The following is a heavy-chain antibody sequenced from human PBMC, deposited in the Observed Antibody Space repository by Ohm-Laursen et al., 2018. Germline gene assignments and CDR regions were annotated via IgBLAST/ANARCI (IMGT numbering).Heavy chain of an antibody. CDR3: AKDRVVGATDLDYYYYYGMDV. CDR2: ISGSAGST. D-gene: IGHD1-26*01. V-gene: IGHV3-23*01. Sequence: SLRLSCAASGFTFSIYAMSWVRQAPGKGLEWVSAISGSAGSTYYADSVKGRFTIPRDNSKNTLYLQMNSLRAEDTAVYYCAKDRVVGATDLDYYYYYGMDVWGQGTTVTVSS. CDR1: GFTFSIYA. J-gene: IGHJ6*02.